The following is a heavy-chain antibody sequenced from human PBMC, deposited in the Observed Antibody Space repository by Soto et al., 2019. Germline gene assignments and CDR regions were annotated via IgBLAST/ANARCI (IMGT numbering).Heavy chain of an antibody. Sequence: ASVKVSCKASGYTFTDYFVHWVSLAPGQGLEWMGWVNPGTGVATFPQKFQGRVTVTRDASINTDYMELTHLTSEDTGIYYCARDPIRGGVPYFFDFWGRGTQVTVSS. V-gene: IGHV1-2*02. CDR3: ARDPIRGGVPYFFDF. D-gene: IGHD3-16*01. J-gene: IGHJ4*02. CDR2: VNPGTGVA. CDR1: GYTFTDYF.